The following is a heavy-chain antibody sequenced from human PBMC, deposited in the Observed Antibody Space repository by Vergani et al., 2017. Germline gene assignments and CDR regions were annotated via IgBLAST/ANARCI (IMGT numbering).Heavy chain of an antibody. CDR2: LSGSGGST. Sequence: EVQLLESGGGLVQPGGSLRLSCAACGFTFSSYAMTWVRQAPGKGLEWVSTLSGSGGSTYYADSVKGRFTISRDNSKNTLYLQMNSLRAEDTAVYYCAKGVRYFDWLDYWGQGTLVTVSS. J-gene: IGHJ4*02. CDR1: GFTFSSYA. D-gene: IGHD3-9*01. CDR3: AKGVRYFDWLDY. V-gene: IGHV3-23*01.